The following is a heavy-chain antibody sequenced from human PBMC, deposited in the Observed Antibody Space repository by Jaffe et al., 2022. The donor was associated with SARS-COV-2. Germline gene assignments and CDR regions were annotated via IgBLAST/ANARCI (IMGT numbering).Heavy chain of an antibody. J-gene: IGHJ2*01. Sequence: EVQLVQSGAEVKKPGESLKISCKGSGNSFTNYWIGWVRQMPGKGLEWMGIIYPDDSDTRYSPSFQGQVTISADKSINTAYLQWSSLKASDTAMYYCARLHSGTPTTTYWYFALWGRGTLVTVSS. CDR1: GNSFTNYW. CDR3: ARLHSGTPTTTYWYFAL. V-gene: IGHV5-51*01. CDR2: IYPDDSDT. D-gene: IGHD3-10*01.